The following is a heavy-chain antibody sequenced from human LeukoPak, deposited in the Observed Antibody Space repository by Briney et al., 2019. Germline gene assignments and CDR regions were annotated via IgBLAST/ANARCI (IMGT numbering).Heavy chain of an antibody. D-gene: IGHD3-10*01. J-gene: IGHJ4*02. Sequence: SETLSLTCAVYGGSFSGYYWSWIRQPPGKGLEWIGEINHSGSTNYNPSLKSRVTISVDTSKNQFSPKLSSVTAADTAVYYCAGSLLWFGELLDYWGQGTLVTVSS. CDR1: GGSFSGYY. CDR3: AGSLLWFGELLDY. V-gene: IGHV4-34*01. CDR2: INHSGST.